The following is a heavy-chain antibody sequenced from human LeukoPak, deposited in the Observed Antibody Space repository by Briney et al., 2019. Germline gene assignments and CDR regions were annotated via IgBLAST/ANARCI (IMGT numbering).Heavy chain of an antibody. CDR3: AKDSSGYSGLDY. CDR1: GFTFSDYN. J-gene: IGHJ4*02. Sequence: GGSLRLSCAASGFTFSDYNMRWIRQAPGKGLEWVSSISRSGSTKYYADSVKGRFTISRDNAKNSLFLQMNSLRAEDTAVYYCAKDSSGYSGLDYWGQGTLVTVSS. CDR2: ISRSGSTK. D-gene: IGHD3-22*01. V-gene: IGHV3-11*01.